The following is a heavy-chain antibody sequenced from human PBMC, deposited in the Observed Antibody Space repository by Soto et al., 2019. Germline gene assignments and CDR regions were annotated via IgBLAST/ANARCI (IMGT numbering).Heavy chain of an antibody. CDR3: AKVSSSWYSGFFDL. Sequence: EVQLLESGGGLVQPGGSLRLSCTASGFTFSSHAMTWVRQAPGKGLEWVSGLSDSGGSTYYSDSVKGRFTISRDNSMNTLYLQMNTLNAEDPAVYYCAKVSSSWYSGFFDLWGQGTLVTVSS. D-gene: IGHD6-13*01. V-gene: IGHV3-23*01. J-gene: IGHJ4*02. CDR2: LSDSGGST. CDR1: GFTFSSHA.